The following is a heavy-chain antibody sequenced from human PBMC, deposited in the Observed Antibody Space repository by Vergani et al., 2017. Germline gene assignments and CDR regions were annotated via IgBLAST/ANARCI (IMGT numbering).Heavy chain of an antibody. D-gene: IGHD3-22*01. J-gene: IGHJ6*03. V-gene: IGHV4-59*01. Sequence: QVQLQESGPGLVKPSETLSLTCTVSGGSISSYYWSWIRQPPGKGLEWIGYIYYSGSTNYNPSLKSRVTISVDTSKNQFSLKLSYVTAADTAVYYCAGEYYYDSSGYYPPRYYYYMDVWGKGTTVTVSS. CDR2: IYYSGST. CDR3: AGEYYYDSSGYYPPRYYYYMDV. CDR1: GGSISSYY.